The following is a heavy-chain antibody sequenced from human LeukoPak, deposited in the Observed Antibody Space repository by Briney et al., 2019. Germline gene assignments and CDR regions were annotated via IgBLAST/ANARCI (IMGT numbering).Heavy chain of an antibody. V-gene: IGHV1-2*02. D-gene: IGHD3-22*01. CDR3: ASSRKYYHDSSGPDAFDI. Sequence: ASVKVSCKASGYTFIGYYIHWARQAPGQGVEWMGWINPNSGGTNYEQKFQGRVTMTRDTSISTAYMELSRLRSDDTAVYFCASSRKYYHDSSGPDAFDIWGQGTMVTVSS. J-gene: IGHJ3*02. CDR2: INPNSGGT. CDR1: GYTFIGYY.